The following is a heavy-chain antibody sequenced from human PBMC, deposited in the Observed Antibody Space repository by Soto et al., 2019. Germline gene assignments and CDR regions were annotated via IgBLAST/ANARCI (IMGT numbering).Heavy chain of an antibody. J-gene: IGHJ3*02. CDR3: ARELGSGWVDAFDI. Sequence: QVQLVQSGAEVKKPGASVKVSCKASGYTFTSYDINWVRQATGQGLEWMGWMNPNSGNTGYAQKFQGRVTMTRNTSISTAYMELSSLRFEDTAVYYCARELGSGWVDAFDIWGQGPIVTVSS. D-gene: IGHD6-19*01. CDR1: GYTFTSYD. V-gene: IGHV1-8*01. CDR2: MNPNSGNT.